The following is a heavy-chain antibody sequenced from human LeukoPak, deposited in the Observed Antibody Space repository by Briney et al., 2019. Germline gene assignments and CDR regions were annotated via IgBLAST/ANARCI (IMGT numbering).Heavy chain of an antibody. D-gene: IGHD4/OR15-4a*01. J-gene: IGHJ4*02. CDR3: ARRAGAYSHPYDY. Sequence: GRSLRLSCAASGFSISNYGMHWVRQSPGKGLEWVAVISHDGSNKYFADSVMGRFTISRDNSKNTLYLQMNSLRAEDTAVYYCARRAGAYSHPYDYWGQGTLVTVSS. CDR2: ISHDGSNK. V-gene: IGHV3-30*03. CDR1: GFSISNYG.